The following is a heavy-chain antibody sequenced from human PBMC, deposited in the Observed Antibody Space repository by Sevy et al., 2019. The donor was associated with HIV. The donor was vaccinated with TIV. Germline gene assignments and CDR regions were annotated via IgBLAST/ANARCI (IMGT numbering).Heavy chain of an antibody. J-gene: IGHJ6*03. Sequence: GGSLRLSCAASGFTFSSYAMHWVRQAPGKGLEWVAVISYDGSNKYYADSVKGRFTISRDNSKNTLYLQMNSLRAEDTAVYYCVRSRVTVTNGHNYYYMDVWGKGTTVTVSS. V-gene: IGHV3-30-3*01. CDR2: ISYDGSNK. CDR1: GFTFSSYA. D-gene: IGHD4-17*01. CDR3: VRSRVTVTNGHNYYYMDV.